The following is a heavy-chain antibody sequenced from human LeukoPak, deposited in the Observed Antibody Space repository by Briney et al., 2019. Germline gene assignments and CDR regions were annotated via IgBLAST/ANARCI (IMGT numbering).Heavy chain of an antibody. Sequence: ASVKVYCKASGYTFTSCDINWVRQATGQGLEWMGWMNPNSGNTGYAQKFQGRVTMTRNTSISTAYMELSSLRSEDTAVYYCARAVRVGATREYYFDYWGQGTLVTVSS. CDR1: GYTFTSCD. D-gene: IGHD1-26*01. J-gene: IGHJ4*02. CDR2: MNPNSGNT. CDR3: ARAVRVGATREYYFDY. V-gene: IGHV1-8*01.